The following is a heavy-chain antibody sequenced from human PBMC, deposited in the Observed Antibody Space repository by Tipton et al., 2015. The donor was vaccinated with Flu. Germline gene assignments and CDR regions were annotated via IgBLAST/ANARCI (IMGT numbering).Heavy chain of an antibody. CDR3: ARDSAVFPGALHY. CDR2: VFYTGYP. CDR1: DGSISSSSYY. Sequence: TLSLTCSVFDGSISSSSYYWGWIRQPPGRGLEWVGSVFYTGYPYHNPSLKSRVAMSIDTSKSHFSLRLSSMTAADTAVYYCARDSAVFPGALHYWGLGQLVTVSS. V-gene: IGHV4-39*07. D-gene: IGHD4/OR15-4a*01. J-gene: IGHJ4*02.